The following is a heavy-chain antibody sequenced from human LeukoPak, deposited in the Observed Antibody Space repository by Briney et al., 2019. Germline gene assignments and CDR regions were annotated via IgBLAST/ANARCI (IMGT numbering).Heavy chain of an antibody. V-gene: IGHV3-23*01. Sequence: GGSLRLSCAASGFTFSSYGMSWVRQAPGKGLEWVSAISGSGGSTYYADSVKGRFTISRDNSKNTLYLQMNSLRAEDTAVYYCAKAEVGAVAGTDYWGQGTLVTVSS. CDR1: GFTFSSYG. CDR3: AKAEVGAVAGTDY. D-gene: IGHD6-19*01. J-gene: IGHJ4*02. CDR2: ISGSGGST.